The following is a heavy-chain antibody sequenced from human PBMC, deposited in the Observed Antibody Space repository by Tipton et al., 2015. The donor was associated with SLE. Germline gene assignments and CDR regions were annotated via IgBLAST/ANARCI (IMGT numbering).Heavy chain of an antibody. V-gene: IGHV4-61*01. CDR3: ARDRAISLGYGMDV. CDR2: VFYSGHT. J-gene: IGHJ6*02. Sequence: TLSLTCSVSGGPISIGRYYWNWIRQPPGKGLEWIGYVFYSGHTNYNPSLKSRVTISVDTSKNQFSLKLSSVTAADTGVYFCARDRAISLGYGMDVWGQGTTVAVSS. D-gene: IGHD1-26*01. CDR1: GGPISIGRYY.